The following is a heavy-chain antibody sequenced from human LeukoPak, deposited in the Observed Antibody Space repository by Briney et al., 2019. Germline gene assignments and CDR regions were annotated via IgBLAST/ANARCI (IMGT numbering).Heavy chain of an antibody. Sequence: SETLSLTCAVYGGSFSGYYWSLIRQPPGKGLEWIGEINHSGSTNYNPSLKSRVTISVDTSKNQFSLKLSSVTAADTAVYYCARDHRGYYDSSGYYPHWGQGTLVTVSS. CDR2: INHSGST. CDR3: ARDHRGYYDSSGYYPH. D-gene: IGHD3-22*01. CDR1: GGSFSGYY. J-gene: IGHJ4*02. V-gene: IGHV4-34*01.